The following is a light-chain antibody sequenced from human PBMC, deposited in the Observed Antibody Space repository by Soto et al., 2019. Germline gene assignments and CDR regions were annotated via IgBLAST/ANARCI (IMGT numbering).Light chain of an antibody. V-gene: IGKV3-15*01. J-gene: IGKJ1*01. Sequence: EIVMTQSPATLSVSPGERATVSCRASQTVSGNLAWYQQRPGQAPRLLIYGASTRATGIPARFSGSGSGTEFTLTIGSLLSEDFAVYYCQQYDNWPPWTFGQGTKVDIK. CDR3: QQYDNWPPWT. CDR1: QTVSGN. CDR2: GAS.